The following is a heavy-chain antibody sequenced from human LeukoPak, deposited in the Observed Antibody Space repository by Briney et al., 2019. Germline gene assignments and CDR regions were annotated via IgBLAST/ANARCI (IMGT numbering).Heavy chain of an antibody. Sequence: GESLKISCKGSGYIFTSYWIGWVRQMPGKGLEWMGIIYPGDSDTRYSPSFQGQVTISADKSISTAYLQWSSLKASDTAMYYCARLYYYDSSGYSTDAFDIWGQGTMVTVSS. CDR3: ARLYYYDSSGYSTDAFDI. V-gene: IGHV5-51*01. CDR2: IYPGDSDT. CDR1: GYIFTSYW. J-gene: IGHJ3*02. D-gene: IGHD3-22*01.